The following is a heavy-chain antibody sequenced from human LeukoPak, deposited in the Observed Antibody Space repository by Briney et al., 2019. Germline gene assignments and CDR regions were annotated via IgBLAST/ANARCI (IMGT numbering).Heavy chain of an antibody. V-gene: IGHV3-23*01. Sequence: GGSLRLSCAASGFTFSSYGMHWVRQAPGKGLEWVSSISTSGDGTVYADSVKGRVTISRDNSKNTLYLQMNSLRAEDTAVYSCAKNLLGSGAYSWYFDLWGRGTLVTVSS. CDR3: AKNLLGSGAYSWYFDL. CDR2: ISTSGDGT. CDR1: GFTFSSYG. D-gene: IGHD1-26*01. J-gene: IGHJ2*01.